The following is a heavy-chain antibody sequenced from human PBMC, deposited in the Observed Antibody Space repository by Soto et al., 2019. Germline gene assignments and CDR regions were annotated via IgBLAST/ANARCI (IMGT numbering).Heavy chain of an antibody. D-gene: IGHD2-8*01. CDR3: VSQRTSVLTQAYFDY. CDR1: GGSVSNSNYY. Sequence: QLQLQESGPGLVKPSETLSLTCTVSGGSVSNSNYYWGWIRQSPGKGLEWIGSVYYRGRSYSKSSVKSRVTISVDTSKNQFSLNLHSVTASDTAVYFCVSQRTSVLTQAYFDYWGPGALVTVSS. V-gene: IGHV4-39*01. J-gene: IGHJ4*02. CDR2: VYYRGRS.